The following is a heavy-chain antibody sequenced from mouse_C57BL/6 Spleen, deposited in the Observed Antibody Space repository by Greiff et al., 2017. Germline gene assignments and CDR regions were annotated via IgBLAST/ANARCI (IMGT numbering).Heavy chain of an antibody. J-gene: IGHJ2*01. CDR1: GFTFSSYG. CDR2: ISSGGSYT. D-gene: IGHD1-1*01. Sequence: EVKLLESGGDLVKPGGSLKLSCAASGFTFSSYGMSWVRQTPDKRLEWVATISSGGSYTYYPQSVKGRFTFSIDNAKNTLYLQMSSLKSEDTAMYYCASQVGVLRGYFDYWGQGTTLTVSS. CDR3: ASQVGVLRGYFDY. V-gene: IGHV5-6*01.